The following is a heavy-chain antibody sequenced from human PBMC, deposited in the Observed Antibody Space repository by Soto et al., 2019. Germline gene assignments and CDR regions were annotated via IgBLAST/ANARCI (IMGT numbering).Heavy chain of an antibody. V-gene: IGHV4-34*01. D-gene: IGHD3-16*01. CDR1: GGSFSGYY. J-gene: IGHJ6*03. CDR3: ARMLGYYYYYMDV. Sequence: QVQLQQWGAGLLKPSETLSLTCAVYGGSFSGYYWSWIRQPPGKGLEWIGEINHSGSTNYNPSLKRPVTLTVDTSKNQFSLKLSSVTAADTAVYYCARMLGYYYYYMDVWGKGTTVTVSS. CDR2: INHSGST.